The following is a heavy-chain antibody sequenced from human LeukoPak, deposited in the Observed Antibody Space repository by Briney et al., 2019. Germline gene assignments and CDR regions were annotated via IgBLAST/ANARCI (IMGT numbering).Heavy chain of an antibody. CDR3: AKVDYGDYYFDY. V-gene: IGHV3-23*01. Sequence: GGSLRLSCAASGFTFSNYDMSWVRQAPGKGLEWVSSISGSGGGTYYADSVKGRSTISRDNSKNTLYLQVNSLRAEDTAVYYCAKVDYGDYYFDYWGQGTLVTVSS. CDR1: GFTFSNYD. J-gene: IGHJ4*02. D-gene: IGHD4-17*01. CDR2: ISGSGGGT.